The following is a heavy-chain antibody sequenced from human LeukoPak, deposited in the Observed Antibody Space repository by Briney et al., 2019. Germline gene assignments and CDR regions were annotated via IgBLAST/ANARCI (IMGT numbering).Heavy chain of an antibody. CDR1: GGSISSGDYY. D-gene: IGHD6-19*01. CDR2: IYYSGST. V-gene: IGHV4-61*08. J-gene: IGHJ3*02. Sequence: PSETLSLTCTVSGGSISSGDYYWSWIRQPPGKGLEWIGYIYYSGSTNYNPSLKSRVTISVDTSKNQFSLKLSSVTAADTAVYYCARADSSGWAVWAADAFDIWGQGTMVTVSS. CDR3: ARADSSGWAVWAADAFDI.